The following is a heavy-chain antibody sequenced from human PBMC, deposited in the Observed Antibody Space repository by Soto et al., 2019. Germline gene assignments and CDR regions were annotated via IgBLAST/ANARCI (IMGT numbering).Heavy chain of an antibody. D-gene: IGHD1-26*01. Sequence: SVKVSCKASGGTFSGYAISWVRQAPGQGLEWMGGIIPIFGTANYAQKFQGRVTITADKSTSTAYMELSSLRSEDTAVYYCARGGAGRYYYYGMDVWGQGTTVTVSS. CDR2: IIPIFGTA. J-gene: IGHJ6*02. CDR3: ARGGAGRYYYYGMDV. CDR1: GGTFSGYA. V-gene: IGHV1-69*06.